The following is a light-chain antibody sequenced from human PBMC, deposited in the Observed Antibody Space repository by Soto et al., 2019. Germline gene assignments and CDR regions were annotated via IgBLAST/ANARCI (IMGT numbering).Light chain of an antibody. Sequence: RVMTQSPATLSVSPGERATLSCRASQSISSNLAWYQQKPGQAPRLLIYGASTRATGIPLRFSGSGSGTEFTLTISSLQSEEFAVYSCQQYNNWPLSFGPGTKVEFK. CDR2: GAS. J-gene: IGKJ3*01. V-gene: IGKV3-15*01. CDR1: QSISSN. CDR3: QQYNNWPLS.